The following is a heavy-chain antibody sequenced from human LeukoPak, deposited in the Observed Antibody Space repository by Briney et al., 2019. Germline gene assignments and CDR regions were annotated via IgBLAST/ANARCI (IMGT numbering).Heavy chain of an antibody. J-gene: IGHJ5*02. CDR1: GGTFSSYA. CDR3: AGGVEEWLDNWFDP. CDR2: IIPIFGTA. D-gene: IGHD3-16*01. V-gene: IGHV1-69*05. Sequence: ASVKVSCKASGGTFSSYAISWVRQAPGQGLEWMGGIIPIFGTANYAQKFQGRVTITTDESTSTAYMELSSLRSEDTAVYYCAGGVEEWLDNWFDPWGQGTLVTVSS.